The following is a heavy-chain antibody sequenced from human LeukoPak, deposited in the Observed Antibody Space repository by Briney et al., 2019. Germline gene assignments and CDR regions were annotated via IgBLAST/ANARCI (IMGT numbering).Heavy chain of an antibody. V-gene: IGHV3-11*05. Sequence: GGSLRLSCAASGFTFSNYWMIWVRQAPGKGLEWVSYISGSSTNTKYADSVKGRFTISRDNAKNSLYLQMNSLRAEDTAVYYCARDSAHIVVVPVVIPPGLDNWFDPWGQGTLVTVSS. CDR1: GFTFSNYW. J-gene: IGHJ5*02. D-gene: IGHD2-2*01. CDR3: ARDSAHIVVVPVVIPPGLDNWFDP. CDR2: ISGSSTNT.